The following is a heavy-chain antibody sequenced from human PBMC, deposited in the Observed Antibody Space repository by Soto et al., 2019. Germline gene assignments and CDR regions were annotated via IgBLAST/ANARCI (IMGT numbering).Heavy chain of an antibody. CDR1: GGTFSSYA. J-gene: IGHJ6*02. D-gene: IGHD2-2*01. CDR3: ARGDIVVVPAATYYYYGMDV. V-gene: IGHV1-69*13. CDR2: IIPIFGTA. Sequence: SVKVSCKASGGTFSSYAISWVRQAPGQGLEWMGGIIPIFGTANYAQKFQGRVTMTADESTSTAYMELSSLRSEDTAVYYCARGDIVVVPAATYYYYGMDVWGQGTTVTVSS.